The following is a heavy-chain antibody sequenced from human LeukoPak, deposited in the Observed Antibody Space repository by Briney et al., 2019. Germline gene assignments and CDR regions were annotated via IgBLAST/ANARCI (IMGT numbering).Heavy chain of an antibody. V-gene: IGHV4-39*01. J-gene: IGHJ4*02. CDR1: GGPISSGSYF. CDR2: IYYGGSA. Sequence: PSETLSLTCTVSGGPISSGSYFWGWIRQSPGKGLEWIASIYYGGSAYYNTSLKSRVTVSVDTSKNQFSLNLRSVTAADPAVYYCTRHRYAWGFPTHFDSWGQGTLVTVSS. D-gene: IGHD7-27*01. CDR3: TRHRYAWGFPTHFDS.